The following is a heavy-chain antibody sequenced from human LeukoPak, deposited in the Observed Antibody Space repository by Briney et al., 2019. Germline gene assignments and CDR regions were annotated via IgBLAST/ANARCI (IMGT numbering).Heavy chain of an antibody. D-gene: IGHD1-26*01. J-gene: IGHJ3*02. CDR1: GGTFSSYA. CDR3: AREVGNAFDI. CDR2: IIPIFGTA. V-gene: IGHV1-69*13. Sequence: SVKVSCKASGGTFSSYATSWVRQAPGQGLEWMGGIIPIFGTANYAQKFQGRVTITADESTSTAYMELSSLRAEDTAVYYCAREVGNAFDIWGQGTMVTVSS.